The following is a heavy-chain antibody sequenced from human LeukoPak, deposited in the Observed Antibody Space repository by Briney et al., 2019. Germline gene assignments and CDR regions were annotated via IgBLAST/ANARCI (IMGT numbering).Heavy chain of an antibody. J-gene: IGHJ5*02. D-gene: IGHD3-10*01. CDR1: GFTSSSCW. V-gene: IGHV3-74*01. Sequence: QAGGSLRLSCAASGFTSSSCWMHWVRQAQGKGLVWVSRINSDGSSINYADSVKGRFTISRDNAKNTLYLQMNSLRAEDAAVYYCARGRGPYGWFDPWGQGTLVTVSS. CDR2: INSDGSSI. CDR3: ARGRGPYGWFDP.